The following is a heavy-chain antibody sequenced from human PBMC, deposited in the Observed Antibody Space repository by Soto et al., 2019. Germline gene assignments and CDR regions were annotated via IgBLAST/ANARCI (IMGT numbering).Heavy chain of an antibody. CDR3: VRGGRGYTRDDVFDI. V-gene: IGHV3-21*06. Sequence: EVQLVESGGGLVKPGGSLRLSCVDSGFTFSSYSMNWVRQAPGKGLEWVSSISAYSSPIFYADSVKGRFTISRDNAKNSLYLQMNILRAGDTAVYYCVRGGRGYTRDDVFDIWGQGTMVTVSS. CDR2: ISAYSSPI. D-gene: IGHD2-2*02. J-gene: IGHJ3*02. CDR1: GFTFSSYS.